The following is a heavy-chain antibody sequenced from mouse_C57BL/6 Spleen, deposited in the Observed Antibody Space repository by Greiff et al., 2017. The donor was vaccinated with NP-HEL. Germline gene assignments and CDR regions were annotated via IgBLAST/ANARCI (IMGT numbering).Heavy chain of an antibody. CDR2: IYPGDGDT. CDR1: GYAFSSYW. Sequence: QVQLKQSGAELVKPGASVKISCKASGYAFSSYWMNWVKQRPGKGLEWIGQIYPGDGDTNYNGKFKGKATLTADKSSSTAYMQLSSLTSEDSAVYFCAREATVVATRGLFDYWGQGTTLTVSS. J-gene: IGHJ2*01. D-gene: IGHD1-1*01. V-gene: IGHV1-80*01. CDR3: AREATVVATRGLFDY.